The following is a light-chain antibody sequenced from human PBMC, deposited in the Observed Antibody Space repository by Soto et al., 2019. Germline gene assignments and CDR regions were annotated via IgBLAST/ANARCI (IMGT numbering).Light chain of an antibody. Sequence: QSALTQPRSVSGSPGQSVTISCTGTSSDIGAYNYVSWFQQHPGKAPKLMMSDVSKRPSGVPDRFSGSKSGTTASLTISGLQGEDEADYYCCSYAGSDTLLFGGGTKLTVL. CDR2: DVS. CDR3: CSYAGSDTLL. V-gene: IGLV2-11*01. J-gene: IGLJ2*01. CDR1: SSDIGAYNY.